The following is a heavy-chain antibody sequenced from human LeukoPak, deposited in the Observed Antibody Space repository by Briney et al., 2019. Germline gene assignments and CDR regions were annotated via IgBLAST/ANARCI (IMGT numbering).Heavy chain of an antibody. D-gene: IGHD6-13*01. V-gene: IGHV4-39*01. Sequence: MSSETLSLTCTVSGGSISSSSYYWGWIRQPPGKGLEWIGSIYYSGSTYYNPSLKSRVTISVDTSKNQFSLKLSSVTAADTAVYYCARLARCSWYWDYWGQGTLVTVSS. CDR3: ARLARCSWYWDY. CDR1: GGSISSSSYY. CDR2: IYYSGST. J-gene: IGHJ4*02.